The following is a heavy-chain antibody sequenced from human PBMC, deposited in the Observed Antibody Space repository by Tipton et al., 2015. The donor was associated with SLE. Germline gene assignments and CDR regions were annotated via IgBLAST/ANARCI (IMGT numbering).Heavy chain of an antibody. Sequence: LRLSCTVSNGSISSSPYYWGWIRQSPGKGLEWVGSIYYSGSTYHNPSLKSRVTISVDTSRNQCSLNLTSVTAADTAVYYCARGPYYYMDVWGKGTTVTVSS. CDR3: ARGPYYYMDV. V-gene: IGHV4-39*07. CDR1: NGSISSSPYY. J-gene: IGHJ6*03. CDR2: IYYSGST.